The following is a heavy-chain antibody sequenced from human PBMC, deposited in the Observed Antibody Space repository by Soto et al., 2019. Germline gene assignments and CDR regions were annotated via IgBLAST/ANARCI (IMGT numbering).Heavy chain of an antibody. CDR1: GFTFSSYG. CDR2: ISYDGTNE. CDR3: AKDSYNSSGYFSRDV. D-gene: IGHD3-22*01. Sequence: QVQLVESGGGVVQPGGSLRLSCAASGFTFSSYGMQWVRQAPGRGLEWLALISYDGTNEYYEDSVKGRFTISRDNSRNTLFLHLNRLRAEDTAVYYCAKDSYNSSGYFSRDVWGQGTTVSFSS. J-gene: IGHJ6*02. V-gene: IGHV3-30*18.